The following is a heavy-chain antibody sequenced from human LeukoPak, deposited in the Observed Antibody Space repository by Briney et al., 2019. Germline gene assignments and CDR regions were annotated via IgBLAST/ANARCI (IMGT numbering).Heavy chain of an antibody. Sequence: PGGSLRLSCAASGFTFSSYEINWVRQALGKGLEWVSYISSSGSSIYYADSVKGRFTISRDNAKGSLYLQMNSLRAEDTAVYYCAKDRGVLSHFEPLDYWGQGTLVTVSS. V-gene: IGHV3-48*03. CDR3: AKDRGVLSHFEPLDY. D-gene: IGHD3-10*01. CDR1: GFTFSSYE. CDR2: ISSSGSSI. J-gene: IGHJ4*02.